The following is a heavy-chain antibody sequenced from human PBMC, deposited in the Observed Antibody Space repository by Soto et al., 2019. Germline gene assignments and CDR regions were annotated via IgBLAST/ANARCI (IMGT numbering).Heavy chain of an antibody. Sequence: PGGSLRLSCAASGFTFSSYAMHWVRQAPGKGLEWVAVISYDGSNKYYADSVKGRFTISRDNSKNTLYLQMNSLRAEDTAVYYCARVPLYSSRMDVWGQGTTVTVSS. CDR2: ISYDGSNK. CDR3: ARVPLYSSRMDV. J-gene: IGHJ6*02. V-gene: IGHV3-30-3*01. CDR1: GFTFSSYA. D-gene: IGHD6-13*01.